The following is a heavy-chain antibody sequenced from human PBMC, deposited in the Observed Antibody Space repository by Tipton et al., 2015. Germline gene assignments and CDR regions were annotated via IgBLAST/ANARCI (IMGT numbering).Heavy chain of an antibody. J-gene: IGHJ4*02. V-gene: IGHV3-11*01. CDR1: GFTFSDYY. Sequence: SLRLSCAASGFTFSDYYMTWIRQAPGKGLEWVSSVSGSGNTIYYTDFVKGRFTISRDNAKNSVYLQMNSLRAEDTAVYYCTLPPHFWGQGTLVTVSS. CDR3: TLPPHF. CDR2: VSGSGNTI.